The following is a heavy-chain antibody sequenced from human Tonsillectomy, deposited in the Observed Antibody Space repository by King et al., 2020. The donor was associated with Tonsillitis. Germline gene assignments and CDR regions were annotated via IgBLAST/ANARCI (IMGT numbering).Heavy chain of an antibody. CDR2: ISYDGSNK. J-gene: IGHJ4*02. V-gene: IGHV3-30*04. Sequence: QVQLVESGGGVVQPGRSLRLSCAASGFTFSSYAMHWVRQAPGKGLEWVAVISYDGSNKYYADSVKGRFTISRDNSKNTLYLQMNSLRAEDTAVYYCARDEAYYYDSSGWNYFDYWGQGTLVTVSS. CDR3: ARDEAYYYDSSGWNYFDY. CDR1: GFTFSSYA. D-gene: IGHD3-22*01.